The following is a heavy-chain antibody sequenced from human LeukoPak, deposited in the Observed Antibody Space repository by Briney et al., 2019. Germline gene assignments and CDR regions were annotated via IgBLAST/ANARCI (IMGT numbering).Heavy chain of an antibody. J-gene: IGHJ5*02. CDR2: IIPIFGTA. CDR3: ARGGAAQYNWFDP. D-gene: IGHD6-13*01. V-gene: IGHV1-69*13. CDR1: GGTFISYA. Sequence: SVKVSCKASGGTFISYAISWVRQAPGQGREWMGGIIPIFGTANYAQKFQGRVTITADESTSTAYMELSSLRSEDTAVYYCARGGAAQYNWFDPWGQGTLVTVSS.